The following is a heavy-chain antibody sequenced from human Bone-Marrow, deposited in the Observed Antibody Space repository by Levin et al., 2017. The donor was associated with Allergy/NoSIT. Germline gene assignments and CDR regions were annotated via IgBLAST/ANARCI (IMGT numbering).Heavy chain of an antibody. CDR3: ATTRVAREGFYWYFAL. J-gene: IGHJ2*01. CDR2: INPNTGGT. D-gene: IGHD1-1*01. V-gene: IGHV1-2*02. Sequence: PGESLKISCKASGYTFTDYYIHWLRQAPGQGLELMGWINPNTGGTKNAQKFQGRVTMTKDTSISTASMELSRLSSDDTAVYYCATTRVAREGFYWYFALWGRGTLVTVSS. CDR1: GYTFTDYY.